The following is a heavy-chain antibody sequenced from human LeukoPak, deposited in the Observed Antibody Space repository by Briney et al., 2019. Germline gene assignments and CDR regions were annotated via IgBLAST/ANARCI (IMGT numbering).Heavy chain of an antibody. V-gene: IGHV3-23*01. J-gene: IGHJ5*02. Sequence: GGSLRLSCAVSGFTFSNYAMSWVCQTPARGLEWVSSINEVGDDTNYVDSVRGRFTVSRDNSKNTLYLQLNSLRAEDTALYYCSKRGPNTGWHFFDHWGPGTLVTVS. D-gene: IGHD6-19*01. CDR2: INEVGDDT. CDR3: SKRGPNTGWHFFDH. CDR1: GFTFSNYA.